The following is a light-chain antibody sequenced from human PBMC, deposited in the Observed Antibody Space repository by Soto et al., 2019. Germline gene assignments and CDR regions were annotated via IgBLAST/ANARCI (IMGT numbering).Light chain of an antibody. CDR2: AAS. CDR3: QQSYSIPYS. CDR1: QSISSY. Sequence: DPQMTQSPSSQSAFVGDRVTIICRASQSISSYLNWYQQKPGKAPKLLIYAASSLQSGVPSRFSGSGSGTDFTLTISSLQPEDFATYYCQQSYSIPYSFGQGTILEIK. V-gene: IGKV1-39*01. J-gene: IGKJ2*03.